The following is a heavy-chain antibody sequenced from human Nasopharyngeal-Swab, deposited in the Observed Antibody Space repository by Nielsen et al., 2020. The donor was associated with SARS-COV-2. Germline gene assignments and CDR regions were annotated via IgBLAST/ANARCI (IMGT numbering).Heavy chain of an antibody. CDR2: IYPGDSDT. Sequence: GRQRPGKGLEWMGIIYPGDSDTRYSPSFQGQGTISADKSISTAYLQWSSLKASDTAMYYCARPGRYFDWFYFDYWGQGTLVTVSS. CDR3: ARPGRYFDWFYFDY. J-gene: IGHJ4*02. D-gene: IGHD3-9*01. V-gene: IGHV5-51*01.